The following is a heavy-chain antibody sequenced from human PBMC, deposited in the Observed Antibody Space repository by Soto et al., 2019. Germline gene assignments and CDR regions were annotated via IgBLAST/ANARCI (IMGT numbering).Heavy chain of an antibody. CDR3: AYSNCYDSGSSFDC. Sequence: QITLKESGPPLVKPTQTLTLTCTFSGFSLSTFGVGVGWIRQPPGKALAWLALIYWDDDKRYSPSLKTRLTSIKDTSKTQVVLTTPDMDAVDTAAYSWAYSNCYDSGSSFDCWGQGTLVTVSS. CDR1: GFSLSTFGVG. V-gene: IGHV2-5*02. D-gene: IGHD3-10*01. J-gene: IGHJ4*02. CDR2: IYWDDDK.